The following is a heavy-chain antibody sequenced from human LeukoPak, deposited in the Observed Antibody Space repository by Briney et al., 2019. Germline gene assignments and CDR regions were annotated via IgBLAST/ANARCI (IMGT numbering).Heavy chain of an antibody. CDR3: ARVRGVSLSVWYFDL. Sequence: GGSLRLSCAASGFTFSSYSMIWVRQAPGKGLEWVSYIITGGSVIYHADSVKGRFTVSRDNAKNSLYLQMDSLRAEDTAVYYCARVRGVSLSVWYFDLWGRGTLVTVSS. J-gene: IGHJ2*01. CDR2: IITGGSVI. V-gene: IGHV3-48*03. D-gene: IGHD3-10*01. CDR1: GFTFSSYS.